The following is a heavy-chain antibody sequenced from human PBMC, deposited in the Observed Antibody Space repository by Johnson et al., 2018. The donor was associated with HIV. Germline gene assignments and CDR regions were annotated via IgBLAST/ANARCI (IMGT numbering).Heavy chain of an antibody. V-gene: IGHV3-30*03. D-gene: IGHD3-22*01. CDR1: GFTFSSYG. CDR3: ARGPLYYYDSRLGSGAFDI. Sequence: QVQLVESGGGLIQPGGSLRLSCAASGFTFSSYGMHWVRQAPGKGLEWVAVISYDGSNKYYADSVKGRFTISRDNSKNTLYLQMNSLRAEDTAVYYCARGPLYYYDSRLGSGAFDIWGQGT. CDR2: ISYDGSNK. J-gene: IGHJ3*02.